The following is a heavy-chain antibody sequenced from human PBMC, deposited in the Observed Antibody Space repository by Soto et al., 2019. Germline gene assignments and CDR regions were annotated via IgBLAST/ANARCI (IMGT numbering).Heavy chain of an antibody. J-gene: IGHJ6*02. CDR3: ARSSTGLGIVVVVAATPNYYYYGMDV. V-gene: IGHV4-4*07. CDR1: GGSISSYY. D-gene: IGHD2-15*01. CDR2: IYTSGST. Sequence: SETLSLTCTVSGGSISSYYWSWIRQPAGKGLEWIGRIYTSGSTNYNPSPKSRVTMSVDTSKNQFPLKLSTVTAADTAVYYCARSSTGLGIVVVVAATPNYYYYGMDVWGQGTTVTVSS.